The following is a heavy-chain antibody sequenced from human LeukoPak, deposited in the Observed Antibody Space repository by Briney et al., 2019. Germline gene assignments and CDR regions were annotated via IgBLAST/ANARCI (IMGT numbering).Heavy chain of an antibody. V-gene: IGHV3-30*02. Sequence: GGSLRLSCAASGFTFSSYGMHWVRQAPGKGLEWVAFIRYDGSNKYYADSVKGRFTISRDNSRNTLYLQMNSLRAEDTAVYYCASYLDYGDYVLLGHYYGMDVWGQGTTVTVSS. D-gene: IGHD4-17*01. J-gene: IGHJ6*02. CDR1: GFTFSSYG. CDR2: IRYDGSNK. CDR3: ASYLDYGDYVLLGHYYGMDV.